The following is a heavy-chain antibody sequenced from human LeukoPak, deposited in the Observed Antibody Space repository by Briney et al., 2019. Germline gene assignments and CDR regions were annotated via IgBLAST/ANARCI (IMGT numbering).Heavy chain of an antibody. J-gene: IGHJ4*02. CDR2: ITGNGDNA. CDR3: AKGGAAYSYDY. Sequence: PGGSLRLSCAASGFTFSSYSMNWVRQAPGKGLEWVSGITGNGDNAFYADSVKGRFTTSRDNSKNTLFLQMNSLRAEDTAVYYCAKGGAAYSYDYWGQGTLVIVSS. CDR1: GFTFSSYS. V-gene: IGHV3-23*01. D-gene: IGHD2-21*01.